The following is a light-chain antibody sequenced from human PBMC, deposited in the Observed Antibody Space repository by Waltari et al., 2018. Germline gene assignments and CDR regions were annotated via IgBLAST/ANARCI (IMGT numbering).Light chain of an antibody. Sequence: DIVMTQSPDSLAVSLGERATINCKSRQSVLYSSNNKNYLAWYQRKQGQPPKLLIYWAYTRESGVPDRFSGSGSGTDFTLSISSLQAEDVAVYYCQQYYSTRRTFGQGTKLEIK. V-gene: IGKV4-1*01. J-gene: IGKJ2*01. CDR3: QQYYSTRRT. CDR1: QSVLYSSNNKNY. CDR2: WAY.